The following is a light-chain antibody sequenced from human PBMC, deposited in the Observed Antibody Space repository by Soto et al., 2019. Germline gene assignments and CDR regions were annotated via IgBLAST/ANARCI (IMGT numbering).Light chain of an antibody. V-gene: IGLV2-14*01. J-gene: IGLJ2*01. CDR3: SSFTRGSTLEVV. Sequence: QSALTQPASVSGSPGRSITISCTGTSSDVGVYKYVSWYQLLPGKAPQLLIYGVSHRPSGVSNRFSGSASDNTASLTISGLQAEDEGDYYCSSFTRGSTLEVVFGGGTKLTVL. CDR1: SSDVGVYKY. CDR2: GVS.